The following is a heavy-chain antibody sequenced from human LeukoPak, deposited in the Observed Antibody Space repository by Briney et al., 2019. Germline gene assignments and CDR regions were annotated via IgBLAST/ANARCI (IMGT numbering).Heavy chain of an antibody. CDR1: GFTFSSYD. Sequence: HPGGSLRLSCAASGFTFSSYDMSWVRQAPGKGLEWVSCISASGSGAYYADSVKGRFTISRDNSKNTLYLQMSSLRDEVTSVDLCAKRVAGYGGTYDIWGQGTMVTVSS. CDR3: AKRVAGYGGTYDI. J-gene: IGHJ3*02. D-gene: IGHD6-19*01. CDR2: ISASGSGA. V-gene: IGHV3-23*01.